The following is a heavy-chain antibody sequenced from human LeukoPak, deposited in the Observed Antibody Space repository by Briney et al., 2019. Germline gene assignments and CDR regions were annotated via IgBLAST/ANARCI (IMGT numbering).Heavy chain of an antibody. Sequence: GGSLRLSCAASGLTFSSYAMHWVRQAPGKGLEWVAVISYDGSNKYYADSAKGRFTISRDNSKNTLYLQMNSLRAEDTAVYYCARSFCHWGQGTLVTVSS. J-gene: IGHJ1*01. D-gene: IGHD3-16*02. CDR2: ISYDGSNK. CDR3: ARSFCH. CDR1: GLTFSSYA. V-gene: IGHV3-30*01.